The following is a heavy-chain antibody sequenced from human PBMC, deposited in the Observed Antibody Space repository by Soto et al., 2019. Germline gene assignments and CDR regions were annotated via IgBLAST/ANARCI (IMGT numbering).Heavy chain of an antibody. CDR1: GFNFIRKY. D-gene: IGHD3-10*01. CDR2: LYSGGTT. J-gene: IGHJ4*02. Sequence: EVQLVESGVGLIQPGGSLRLSCAASGFNFIRKYMIWVREAPGKGLEWVSILYSGGTTYYADSVKGRFTISRDTSENTLYLQMNSLRAEDTAVYYCARGLYDSGSFYFVFWGQGTLVTVSS. CDR3: ARGLYDSGSFYFVF. V-gene: IGHV3-53*01.